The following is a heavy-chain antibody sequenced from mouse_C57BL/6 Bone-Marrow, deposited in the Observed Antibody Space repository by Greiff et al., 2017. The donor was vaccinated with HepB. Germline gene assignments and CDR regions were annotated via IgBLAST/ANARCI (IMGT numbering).Heavy chain of an antibody. D-gene: IGHD2-3*01. J-gene: IGHJ3*01. Sequence: QVHVKQPGAELVKPGASVKLSCKASGYTFTSYWMHWVKQRPGRGLEWMGRIDPNSGGTKYNEKFKSKATLTVDKPSSTAYMQRRSLTSEDSAVYYCASRWLLGAYWGQGTLVTVSA. V-gene: IGHV1-72*01. CDR2: IDPNSGGT. CDR3: ASRWLLGAY. CDR1: GYTFTSYW.